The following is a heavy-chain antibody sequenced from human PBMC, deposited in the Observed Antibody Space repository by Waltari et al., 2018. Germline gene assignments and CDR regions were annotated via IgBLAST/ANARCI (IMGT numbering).Heavy chain of an antibody. CDR1: GFTFDDYG. CDR3: ARALDYGDKEADY. CDR2: INWNGGGK. Sequence: EVQLVESGGGVVRPGGSLRLSCAASGFTFDDYGMSWVRQAPGKGWEWVFVINWNGGGKGYADSVKGRFTISRDNAKNSLYLQMNSLRAEDTALYYCARALDYGDKEADYWGQGTLVTVSS. V-gene: IGHV3-20*04. D-gene: IGHD4-17*01. J-gene: IGHJ4*02.